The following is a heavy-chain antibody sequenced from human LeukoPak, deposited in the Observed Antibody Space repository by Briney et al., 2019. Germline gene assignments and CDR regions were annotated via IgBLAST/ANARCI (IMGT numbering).Heavy chain of an antibody. V-gene: IGHV4-34*01. J-gene: IGHJ5*02. CDR3: ARVVYRGENWFDP. CDR2: INHSGST. Sequence: SETLSLTCAVYGGSFSGYYWSWIRQPPGKGLERIGEINHSGSTNYNPSLKGRVTISVDTSTNQCSLKLKSVTAADTAVYYCARVVYRGENWFDPWGQGTLVTVSS. CDR1: GGSFSGYY. D-gene: IGHD3-10*01.